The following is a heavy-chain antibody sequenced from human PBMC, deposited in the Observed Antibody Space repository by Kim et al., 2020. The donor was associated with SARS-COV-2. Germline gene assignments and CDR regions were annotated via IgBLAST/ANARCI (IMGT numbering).Heavy chain of an antibody. Sequence: GGSLRLSCAASGFTFSSYGMHWVRQAPGKGLEWVAVISYDGSNKYYADSVKGRFTISRDNSKNTLYLQMNSLRAEDTAVYYCAKDVAPTYYYGSGSYWGQGTLVTVSS. J-gene: IGHJ4*02. V-gene: IGHV3-30*18. CDR1: GFTFSSYG. CDR2: ISYDGSNK. D-gene: IGHD3-10*01. CDR3: AKDVAPTYYYGSGSY.